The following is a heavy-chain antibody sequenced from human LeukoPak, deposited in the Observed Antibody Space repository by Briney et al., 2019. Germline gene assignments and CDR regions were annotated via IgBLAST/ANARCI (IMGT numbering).Heavy chain of an antibody. CDR3: ARYKEASNWFDP. J-gene: IGHJ5*02. V-gene: IGHV4-39*07. CDR1: GDSISSSSYY. CDR2: IYYSGST. Sequence: PSETLSLTCTVSGDSISSSSYYWGWIRQPPGKGLEWIGSIYYSGSTYYNPSLKSRVTISVDTSKNQFSLKLSSVTAADTAVYYCARYKEASNWFDPWGQEPWSPSPQ. D-gene: IGHD1-14*01.